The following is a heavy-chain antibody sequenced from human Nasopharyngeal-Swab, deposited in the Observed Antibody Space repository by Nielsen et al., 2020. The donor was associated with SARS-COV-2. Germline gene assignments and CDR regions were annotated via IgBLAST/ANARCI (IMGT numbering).Heavy chain of an antibody. CDR2: IIPIFGTA. Sequence: SVKVSCKASGGTFSSYAISWVRQAPGQGLEWMGGIIPIFGTANYAQKFQGRVTITADESTSTAYMELSSLGSEDTAVYYCAANPEIPTVTTYDYYYGMDVWGQGTTVTVSS. V-gene: IGHV1-69*13. CDR1: GGTFSSYA. D-gene: IGHD4-17*01. J-gene: IGHJ6*02. CDR3: AANPEIPTVTTYDYYYGMDV.